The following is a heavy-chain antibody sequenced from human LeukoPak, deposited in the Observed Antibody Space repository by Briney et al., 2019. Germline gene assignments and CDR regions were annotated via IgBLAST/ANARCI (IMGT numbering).Heavy chain of an antibody. V-gene: IGHV1-18*01. CDR2: ISAYGGNT. CDR1: VYTLTNYG. Sequence: ASVTVSCKASVYTLTNYGISWLRQAPGAPLEWAGWISAYGGNTNYAQQLQGRVTMTTDTSTSTAYMLLSSMRSDDTAVYCCARVINTYYYGSGSYYPDYWGQGTLVTVSS. CDR3: ARVINTYYYGSGSYYPDY. J-gene: IGHJ4*02. D-gene: IGHD3-10*01.